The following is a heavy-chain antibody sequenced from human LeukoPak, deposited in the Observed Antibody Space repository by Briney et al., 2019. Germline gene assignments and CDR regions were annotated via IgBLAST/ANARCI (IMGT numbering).Heavy chain of an antibody. CDR2: ISGSGGST. V-gene: IGHV3-23*01. J-gene: IGHJ4*02. D-gene: IGHD3-22*01. CDR3: ARDGDSSGYYPNSFDY. Sequence: GGPLRLSCAASGFTFSSYAMSWVRQAPGKGLEWVSAISGSGGSTYYADSVKGRFTISRDNSKNTLYLQMNSLRAEDTAVYYCARDGDSSGYYPNSFDYWGQGTLVTVSS. CDR1: GFTFSSYA.